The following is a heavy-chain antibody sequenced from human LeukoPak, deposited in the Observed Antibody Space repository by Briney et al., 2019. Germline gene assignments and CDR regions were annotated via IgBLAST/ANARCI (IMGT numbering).Heavy chain of an antibody. CDR2: ISGSGGST. J-gene: IGHJ4*02. CDR3: AKDRLEYYYGSGSHDY. V-gene: IGHV3-23*01. Sequence: GGSLRLSCAASGFTFSSYAMSWVRQAPGKGLEWVSAISGSGGSTYYADSVKGRFTISRDNSKNTLYLQMNSLRAGDTAVYYCAKDRLEYYYGSGSHDYWGQGTLVTVSS. CDR1: GFTFSSYA. D-gene: IGHD3-10*01.